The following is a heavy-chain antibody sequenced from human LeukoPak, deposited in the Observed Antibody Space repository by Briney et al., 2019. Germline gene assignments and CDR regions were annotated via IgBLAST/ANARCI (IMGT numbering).Heavy chain of an antibody. D-gene: IGHD3-10*01. Sequence: ASVKVSCKASGYTFTSYYMHWVRQAPGQGLEWMGIINPSGGSTSYAQKFQGRVTMTEDTSTDTAYMELSSLRSEDTAVYYCATARSVRGVIHWFDPWGQGTLVTVSS. V-gene: IGHV1-46*01. J-gene: IGHJ5*02. CDR2: INPSGGST. CDR1: GYTFTSYY. CDR3: ATARSVRGVIHWFDP.